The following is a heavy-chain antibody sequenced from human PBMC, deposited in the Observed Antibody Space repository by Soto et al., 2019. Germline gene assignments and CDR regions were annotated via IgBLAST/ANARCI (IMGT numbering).Heavy chain of an antibody. CDR3: ARTEYGDYGEHYSSYGMDV. CDR2: IYYSGRT. V-gene: IGHV4-28*01. CDR1: VYSITSTNW. Sequence: SETLSLTCAVSVYSITSTNWWGWIRQPPGRGLEWIGNIYYSGRTYCNPSLKSRVTMSVDTSNNQFSLKLSSVRALDTAVYYCARTEYGDYGEHYSSYGMDVLGQGTTVTVSS. J-gene: IGHJ6*02. D-gene: IGHD4-17*01.